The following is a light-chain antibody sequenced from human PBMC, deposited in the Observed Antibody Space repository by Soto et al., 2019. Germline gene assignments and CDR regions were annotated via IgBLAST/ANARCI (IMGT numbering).Light chain of an antibody. CDR2: AAS. J-gene: IGKJ4*01. CDR3: QQLYSYPLT. Sequence: DIQLTQSSSFLSASVGDRVTVTCRASQNISSFLAWYHQTPGKAPNLLIYAASTLQSGVPSRFSGSGSGTEFTLTISSLQPEDFATYYCQQLYSYPLTFGGGTKVEIK. CDR1: QNISSF. V-gene: IGKV1-9*01.